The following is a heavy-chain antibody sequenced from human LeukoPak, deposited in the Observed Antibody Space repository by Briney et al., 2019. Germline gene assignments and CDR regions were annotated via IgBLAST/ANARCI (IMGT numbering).Heavy chain of an antibody. CDR3: AKNRDSSDYPRDFDY. D-gene: IGHD6-19*01. V-gene: IGHV3-30*02. CDR2: IRHDGSYQ. Sequence: EAGGSLRLSCAASRFTFSSYGMHWVRQTPGQGLVWVAFIRHDGSYQQYADSVKVRFTVSRDNSKDTVDLQMNSLRAEDTAVYYCAKNRDSSDYPRDFDYWGQGALVTVSS. J-gene: IGHJ4*02. CDR1: RFTFSSYG.